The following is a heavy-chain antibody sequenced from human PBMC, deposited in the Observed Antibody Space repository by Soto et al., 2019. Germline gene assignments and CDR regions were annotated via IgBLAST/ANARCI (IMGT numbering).Heavy chain of an antibody. D-gene: IGHD3-22*01. Sequence: EVQLLESGGGLVQPGGSLRLSCAASGFTFSSYAMSWVRQAPGKGLEWVSAISGSGGSTYYADSVKGRFTISRDNSKNPLYLQMNSLRSEDTAVYYCAKIVRLISYDSRGYCAYWGQGTLVTVSS. J-gene: IGHJ4*02. V-gene: IGHV3-23*01. CDR2: ISGSGGST. CDR1: GFTFSSYA. CDR3: AKIVRLISYDSRGYCAY.